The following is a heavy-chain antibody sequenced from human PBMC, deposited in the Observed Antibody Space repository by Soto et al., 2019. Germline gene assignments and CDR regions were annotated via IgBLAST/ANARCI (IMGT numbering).Heavy chain of an antibody. CDR1: GFTFSSYS. Sequence: EVQLVESGGGLVKPGGSLRLSCAASGFTFSSYSMNWVRQAPGKGLEWVSSISSSSSYIYYADSVKGRFTISRDNAKNSLYLKMNSLRAEDTAVYYCAGDGYYDSSGYHWGQGTLVTVSS. J-gene: IGHJ5*02. CDR2: ISSSSSYI. V-gene: IGHV3-21*01. CDR3: AGDGYYDSSGYH. D-gene: IGHD3-22*01.